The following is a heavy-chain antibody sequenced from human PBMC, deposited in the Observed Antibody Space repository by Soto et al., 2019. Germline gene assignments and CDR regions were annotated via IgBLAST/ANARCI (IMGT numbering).Heavy chain of an antibody. D-gene: IGHD6-6*01. Sequence: ASVKVSCKSSGGTFSSYAISWVRQAPGQGLEWMGGIIPIFGIANYAQKFQGRVTITADESTSTAYMELSSLRSEDTAVYYCARGNSRYSSSSWFDPWGQGTLVTVSS. V-gene: IGHV1-69*13. CDR1: GGTFSSYA. CDR3: ARGNSRYSSSSWFDP. J-gene: IGHJ5*02. CDR2: IIPIFGIA.